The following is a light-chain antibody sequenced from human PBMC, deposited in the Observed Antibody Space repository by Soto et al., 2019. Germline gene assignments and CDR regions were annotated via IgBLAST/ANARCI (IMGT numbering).Light chain of an antibody. Sequence: QSVLTQPPSASGTPGQRVAISCSGSSSNIGSDSVNFFQHLPGTTPKLLIYGNNQRPSGVPDRFSGSKSGTSASLVISGLQSEDEADYYCAAWDGSLNAYVFGTGTKVTVL. CDR2: GNN. V-gene: IGLV1-44*01. CDR1: SSNIGSDS. J-gene: IGLJ1*01. CDR3: AAWDGSLNAYV.